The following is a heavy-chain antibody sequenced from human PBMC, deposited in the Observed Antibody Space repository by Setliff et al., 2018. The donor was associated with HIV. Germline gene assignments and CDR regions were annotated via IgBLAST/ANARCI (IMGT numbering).Heavy chain of an antibody. CDR2: ISIGSGGAI. D-gene: IGHD3-3*01. CDR3: ARDYLYYNLYNGSPVYGMDV. J-gene: IGHJ6*02. CDR1: GFTFRNYK. Sequence: GGSLRLSCAASGFTFRNYKFNWVRQAPGRWLEWVSSISIGSGGAIDYADSVQGRFTISRDNSKNSLYLQMNSLRVEDTAVYYCARDYLYYNLYNGSPVYGMDVWGQGTTVTVSS. V-gene: IGHV3-48*03.